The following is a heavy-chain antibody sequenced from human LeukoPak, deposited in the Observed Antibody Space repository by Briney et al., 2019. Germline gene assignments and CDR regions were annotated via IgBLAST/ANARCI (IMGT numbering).Heavy chain of an antibody. Sequence: SETLSLTCAVYGGSFTDYYWSWIRRPPGEGLEWIVEINHSGYTNYNPSLKSRVSVPVDTSKNQFSLKLSSVTAADTAVYYCARGQYTGYPTHWGQGTLVTVSS. V-gene: IGHV4-34*01. CDR1: GGSFTDYY. CDR2: INHSGYT. CDR3: ARGQYTGYPTH. J-gene: IGHJ4*02. D-gene: IGHD5-12*01.